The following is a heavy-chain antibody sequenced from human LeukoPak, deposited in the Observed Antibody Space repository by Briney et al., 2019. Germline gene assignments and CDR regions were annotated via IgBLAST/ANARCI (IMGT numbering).Heavy chain of an antibody. D-gene: IGHD2-2*01. Sequence: QPGRSLRLSCVASGFTFSRYLMHWVRQAPGKGLEWVADISYDGSNKYYADSVEGRFTISRDNSKNTLYLQMNSLRAEDTAVYYCAPRSDIVVVPATWGQGTLVTVSS. CDR2: ISYDGSNK. CDR3: APRSDIVVVPAT. CDR1: GFTFSRYL. J-gene: IGHJ5*02. V-gene: IGHV3-30-3*01.